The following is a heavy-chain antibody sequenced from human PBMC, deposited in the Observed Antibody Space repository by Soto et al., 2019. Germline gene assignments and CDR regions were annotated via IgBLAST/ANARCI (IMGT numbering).Heavy chain of an antibody. CDR2: ISYDGSNK. V-gene: IGHV3-30*18. CDR1: GFTFSNYG. CDR3: AKGLQWLGQGPYY. Sequence: QVRLVESGGGVVQPGRSLRLSCAASGFTFSNYGMHWVRQAPGKGLEWVAVISYDGSNKYYADSVKGRFTISRDNSKNTLFLQMNSLRAEDTAVYYCAKGLQWLGQGPYYWGQGTLVTVSS. D-gene: IGHD6-19*01. J-gene: IGHJ4*02.